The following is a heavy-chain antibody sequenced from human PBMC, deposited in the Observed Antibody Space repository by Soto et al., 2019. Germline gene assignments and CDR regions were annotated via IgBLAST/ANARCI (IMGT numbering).Heavy chain of an antibody. V-gene: IGHV6-1*01. D-gene: IGHD6-19*01. CDR3: ARESSGIAVARTHYNWFDP. CDR1: GDSVSSNSAA. Sequence: SQTLSLTCAISGDSVSSNSAAWNWIRQSPSRGLEWLGRTYYRSKWYNDYAVSVKSRITINPDTSKNQFSLQLNSVTPEDTAVYYCARESSGIAVARTHYNWFDPWGQATLVTVSS. CDR2: TYYRSKWYN. J-gene: IGHJ5*02.